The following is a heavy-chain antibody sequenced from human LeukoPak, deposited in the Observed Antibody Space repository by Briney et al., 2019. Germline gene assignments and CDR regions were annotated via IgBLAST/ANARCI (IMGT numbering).Heavy chain of an antibody. Sequence: SETLSLTCTVSGGSISSSSYYWGWIRQPPGKGLEWIGSIYYSGSTYYNPSLKSRVTISVDTSKNQFSLKLSSVTAADTAVYYCARGPPLIGEQQPQRSLTNWFDPWGQGTLVTVSS. V-gene: IGHV4-39*01. CDR3: ARGPPLIGEQQPQRSLTNWFDP. CDR1: GGSISSSSYY. CDR2: IYYSGST. J-gene: IGHJ5*02. D-gene: IGHD6-13*01.